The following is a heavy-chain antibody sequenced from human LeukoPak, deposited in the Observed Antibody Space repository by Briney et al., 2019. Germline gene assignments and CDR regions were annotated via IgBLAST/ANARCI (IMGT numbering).Heavy chain of an antibody. D-gene: IGHD7-27*01. V-gene: IGHV1-2*02. Sequence: ASVKVSCKASGYTFTGYYMHWVRQAPGQGLEWMGWINPNSGGTNYAQKFQGRVTMTRDTSISTVYMELSTLRSDDTAVYYCARSQVGLGFFDYWGQGTLVIVPS. CDR2: INPNSGGT. J-gene: IGHJ4*02. CDR3: ARSQVGLGFFDY. CDR1: GYTFTGYY.